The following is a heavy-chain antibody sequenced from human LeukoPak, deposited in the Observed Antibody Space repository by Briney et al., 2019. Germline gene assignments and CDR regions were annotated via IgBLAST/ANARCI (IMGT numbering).Heavy chain of an antibody. J-gene: IGHJ4*02. CDR2: ITSSGSSK. CDR1: GFTFTGYY. D-gene: IGHD1-26*01. CDR3: ARGRGPRVGATVTFDY. V-gene: IGHV3-11*01. Sequence: GGSLRLSCAASGFTFTGYYMSWIRQAPGRGLEWVSYITSSGSSKNYADSVKGRFTISRDNAKNSVYLQMNGLRAEDTAVYYCARGRGPRVGATVTFDYWGQGTLVTVSS.